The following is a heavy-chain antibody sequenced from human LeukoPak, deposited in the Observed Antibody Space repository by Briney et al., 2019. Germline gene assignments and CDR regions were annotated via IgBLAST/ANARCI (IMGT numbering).Heavy chain of an antibody. D-gene: IGHD3-10*01. Sequence: PGGSLRLSCAASGFTFSNFGIHWVRQAPGKGLEWVSFIVFDGSKKFYADSVKGRFIISRDNSKNTVYLQMNTLRAEDTALYYCAKDWGVRFGEVWSGYFDNWGQGTLVTVSP. J-gene: IGHJ4*02. CDR2: IVFDGSKK. CDR3: AKDWGVRFGEVWSGYFDN. V-gene: IGHV3-30*02. CDR1: GFTFSNFG.